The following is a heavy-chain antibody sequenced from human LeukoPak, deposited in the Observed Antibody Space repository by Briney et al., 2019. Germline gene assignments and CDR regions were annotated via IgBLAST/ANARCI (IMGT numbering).Heavy chain of an antibody. CDR3: ARVCYYDSSGYYPGWFDP. J-gene: IGHJ5*02. V-gene: IGHV4-38-2*02. CDR1: GYSISSGYY. D-gene: IGHD3-22*01. CDR2: IYHSGST. Sequence: SETLSLTCTVSGYSISSGYYWGWIRQPPGKGLEWIGSIYHSGSTYYNPSLKSRVTISVDTSKNQFSLKLSSVTAADTAVYYCARVCYYDSSGYYPGWFDPWGQGTLVTVSS.